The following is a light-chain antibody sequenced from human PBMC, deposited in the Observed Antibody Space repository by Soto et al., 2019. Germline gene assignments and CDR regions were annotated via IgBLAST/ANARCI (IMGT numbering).Light chain of an antibody. CDR1: SSDVGGYNY. CDR2: DVN. V-gene: IGLV2-14*03. J-gene: IGLJ1*01. Sequence: QSVLTQPASVSGSPGQSIAISCTGTSSDVGGYNYVSWYQQHPGKAPKLMIYDVNNRPSGVSNRFSGSKSGNTASLTISGLQAEYEADYYSCSYTTSSTYVFGTGNNVTV. CDR3: CSYTTSSTYV.